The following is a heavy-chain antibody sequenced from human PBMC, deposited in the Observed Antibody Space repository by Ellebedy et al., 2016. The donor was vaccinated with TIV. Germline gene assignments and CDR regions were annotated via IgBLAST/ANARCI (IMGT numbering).Heavy chain of an antibody. CDR3: ARVNPGIAVAGDDDAFDI. J-gene: IGHJ3*02. V-gene: IGHV1-46*01. Sequence: AASVKVSCKASGYTFSNYFMHWVRQAPGQGLEWMGIINPSGGSTSYAQKFQGRVTMTTDASTSTAYMELRSLRSEDTAVYYCARVNPGIAVAGDDDAFDIWGQGTMVTVSS. D-gene: IGHD6-19*01. CDR2: INPSGGST. CDR1: GYTFSNYF.